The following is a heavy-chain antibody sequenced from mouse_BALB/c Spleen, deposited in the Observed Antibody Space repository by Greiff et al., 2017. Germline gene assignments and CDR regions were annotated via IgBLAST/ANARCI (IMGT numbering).Heavy chain of an antibody. CDR2: ISSGGST. Sequence: EVNVVESGGGLVKPGGSLKLSCAASGFTFSSYAMSWVRQTPEKRLEWVASISSGGSTYYPDSVKGRFTISRDNARNILYLQMSSLRSEDTAMYYCAREGANSLLRLRGAMDYWGQGTSVTVSS. D-gene: IGHD1-2*01. V-gene: IGHV5-6-5*01. CDR1: GFTFSSYA. CDR3: AREGANSLLRLRGAMDY. J-gene: IGHJ4*01.